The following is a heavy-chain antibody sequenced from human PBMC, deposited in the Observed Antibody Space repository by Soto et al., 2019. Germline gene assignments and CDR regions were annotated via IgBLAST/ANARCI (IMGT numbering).Heavy chain of an antibody. Sequence: GASVKVSCKASGGTFSSSAISWVRQAPGQGLEWMGGIIPIFGRANYEQKFQGRVTITADKSTSTAYMELSSLRSEDTAVYYCARDREDYQLFQTGLYGLGWFDPWGQGTLVTVSS. V-gene: IGHV1-69*06. CDR3: ARDREDYQLFQTGLYGLGWFDP. CDR2: IIPIFGRA. J-gene: IGHJ5*02. CDR1: GGTFSSSA. D-gene: IGHD2-2*01.